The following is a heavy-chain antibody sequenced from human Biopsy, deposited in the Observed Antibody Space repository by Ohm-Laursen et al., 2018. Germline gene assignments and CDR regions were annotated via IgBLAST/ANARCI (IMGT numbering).Heavy chain of an antibody. CDR1: GGSISSDY. J-gene: IGHJ6*02. D-gene: IGHD2/OR15-2a*01. V-gene: IGHV4-59*01. Sequence: GTLSLTCTVSGGSISSDYWSWIRQTPGKGLEWIGYTYYSGSTNYNPSLKSRVTISVDTSKKQFSLRLNSVTAADTAVYYCARATNSTGWPYYYFYGMDVWGQGTTVTVSS. CDR3: ARATNSTGWPYYYFYGMDV. CDR2: TYYSGST.